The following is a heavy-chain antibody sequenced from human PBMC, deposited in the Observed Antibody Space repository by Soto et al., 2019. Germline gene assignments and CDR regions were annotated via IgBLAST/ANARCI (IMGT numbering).Heavy chain of an antibody. CDR2: ISGSGGST. CDR3: AKEESGHYYGSGSQIYYYYMDV. CDR1: GFTFSSYA. Sequence: GGSLRLSCAASGFTFSSYAMSWVRQAPGKGLEWVSAISGSGGSTYYADSVKGRFTISRDNSKNTLYLQMNSLRAEDTAVYYCAKEESGHYYGSGSQIYYYYMDVWGKGTTVTVSS. D-gene: IGHD3-10*01. J-gene: IGHJ6*03. V-gene: IGHV3-23*01.